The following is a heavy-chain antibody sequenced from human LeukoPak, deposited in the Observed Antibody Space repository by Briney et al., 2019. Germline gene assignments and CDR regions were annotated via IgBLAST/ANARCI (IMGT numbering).Heavy chain of an antibody. Sequence: ASVKVSCKASGGTFSSYAISWVRQAPGQGLEWMGGIIPIFGTANYAQKFQGRVTITADKSTSTAYMELSSLRSEDTAVYYCAMYSSSWYNTRGWDWGQGTLVTVSS. J-gene: IGHJ4*02. CDR2: IIPIFGTA. D-gene: IGHD6-13*01. CDR3: AMYSSSWYNTRGWD. V-gene: IGHV1-69*06. CDR1: GGTFSSYA.